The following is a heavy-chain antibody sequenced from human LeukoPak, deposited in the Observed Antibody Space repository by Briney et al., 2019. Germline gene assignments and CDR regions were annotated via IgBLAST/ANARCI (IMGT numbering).Heavy chain of an antibody. V-gene: IGHV1-46*01. CDR3: AAGARGDAFDI. CDR2: INPSGGST. Sequence: ASVKVSCKASGYTFTSYYMHWVRQAPGQGLEWMGIINPSGGSTSYAQKFQGRVTITRDMSTSTAYMELSSLRSEDTAVYYCAAGARGDAFDIWGQGTMVTVSS. CDR1: GYTFTSYY. D-gene: IGHD7-27*01. J-gene: IGHJ3*02.